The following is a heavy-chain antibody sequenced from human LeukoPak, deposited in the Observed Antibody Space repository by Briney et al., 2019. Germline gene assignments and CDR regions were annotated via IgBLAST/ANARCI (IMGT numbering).Heavy chain of an antibody. D-gene: IGHD3-22*01. V-gene: IGHV4-59*01. Sequence: SETLSLTCTVSGGSISSYYWSWIRQPPGKGLEWIGYIYYSGSANYNPSLKSRVTISVDTSKNQFSLKLSSVTAADTAVYYCARVSRYYYDSSGYYYFDYWGQGTLVTVSS. CDR1: GGSISSYY. CDR3: ARVSRYYYDSSGYYYFDY. J-gene: IGHJ4*02. CDR2: IYYSGSA.